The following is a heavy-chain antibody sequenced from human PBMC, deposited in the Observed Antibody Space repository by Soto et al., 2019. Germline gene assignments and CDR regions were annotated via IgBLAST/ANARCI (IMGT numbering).Heavy chain of an antibody. CDR2: ISGSGGST. V-gene: IGHV3-23*01. Sequence: GGSLRLSCAASGFTFSSYAMSWVRQAPGKGLEWVSSISGSGGSTYYADSVRGRFTISRDNSKNTLYLQMNSLRAEDTAVYYCARTHNTIFGVVPFWFDHWGQGTLVTVSS. D-gene: IGHD3-3*01. CDR1: GFTFSSYA. CDR3: ARTHNTIFGVVPFWFDH. J-gene: IGHJ5*02.